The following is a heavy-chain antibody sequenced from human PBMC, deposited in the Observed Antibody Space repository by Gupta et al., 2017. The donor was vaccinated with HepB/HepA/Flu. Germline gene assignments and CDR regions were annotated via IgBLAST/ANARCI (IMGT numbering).Heavy chain of an antibody. J-gene: IGHJ3*01. Sequence: EGHLVESGGNLVQPGGSLRLSWSVSGFRLRASSMNWVRQAPGKGLEWLAYITRTSDTIYYADAAKGRFTVSRDNGQNSLYLQINSLRGDDTAVYYCVRELNYAFDVWGQGTMVTVSS. CDR3: VRELNYAFDV. CDR1: GFRLRASS. V-gene: IGHV3-48*01. CDR2: ITRTSDTI.